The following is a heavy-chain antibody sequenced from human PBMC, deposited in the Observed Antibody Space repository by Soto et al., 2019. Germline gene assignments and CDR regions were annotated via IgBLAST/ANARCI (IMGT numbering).Heavy chain of an antibody. CDR3: AHTYGSWSYWDY. Sequence: QITLKESGPTLVKPTQTLTLTCTFSGFSLSTSGVGVGWIRQPPGKALEWLAVIYWDDDKRYSPSLKSRLTITKDTSKNQVVLTSTHMDPVDTATYYCAHTYGSWSYWDYWGQGTLVTVSS. CDR1: GFSLSTSGVG. J-gene: IGHJ4*02. V-gene: IGHV2-5*02. CDR2: IYWDDDK. D-gene: IGHD3-10*01.